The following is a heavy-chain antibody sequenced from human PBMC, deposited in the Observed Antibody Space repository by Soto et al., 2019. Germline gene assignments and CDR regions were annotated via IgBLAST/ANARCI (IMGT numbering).Heavy chain of an antibody. CDR2: IIASYGTA. CDR1: GYTFTGYA. J-gene: IGHJ5*02. CDR3: ARDRGPSSGYYPYWFDP. V-gene: IGHV1-3*01. D-gene: IGHD3-22*01. Sequence: ASVKVSCKASGYTFTGYAMHWVRQAPGQRLEWMGEIIASYGTAKYSQKFQGRVTITADESTSTAYMELSSLRSEDTAVYYCARDRGPSSGYYPYWFDPWGQGTLVTVSS.